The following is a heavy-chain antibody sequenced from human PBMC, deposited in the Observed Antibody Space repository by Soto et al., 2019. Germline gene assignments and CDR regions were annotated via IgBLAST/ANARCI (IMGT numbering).Heavy chain of an antibody. Sequence: ASVKVSCKASGYTFTSYGISWVRQAPGQGLEWMGWISAYNGNTNYAQKLQGRVTMTTETSTNTAYMELSSLRSEDTAVYYCATAPLAMVRGVISYYYGMDVWGQGTTVTVSS. D-gene: IGHD3-10*01. V-gene: IGHV1-18*01. J-gene: IGHJ6*02. CDR2: ISAYNGNT. CDR1: GYTFTSYG. CDR3: ATAPLAMVRGVISYYYGMDV.